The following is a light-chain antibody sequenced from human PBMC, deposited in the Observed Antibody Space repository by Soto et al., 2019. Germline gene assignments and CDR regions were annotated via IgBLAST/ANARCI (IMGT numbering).Light chain of an antibody. CDR1: QSISSY. Sequence: IQMPQSPSSLSASVGDRFSITCRASQSISSYLNWYQQKPGKAPKLLIYAASSLQSGVPSRFSGSGSGTDFTLTISSLQPEDIATYYCQQYENLPTFGQGTRLEI. J-gene: IGKJ5*01. V-gene: IGKV1-39*01. CDR2: AAS. CDR3: QQYENLPT.